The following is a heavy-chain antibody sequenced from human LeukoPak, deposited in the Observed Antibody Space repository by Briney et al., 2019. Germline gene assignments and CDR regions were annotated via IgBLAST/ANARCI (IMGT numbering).Heavy chain of an antibody. CDR2: IIPIFGTA. CDR3: ARGRGVIILVSYYYYGMDV. J-gene: IGHJ6*04. Sequence: SVKVSCKASGGTFSSYAISWVRQAPGQGLEWMGGIIPIFGTANYAQKFQGRVTITADESTSTACMELSSLRSEDTAVYYCARGRGVIILVSYYYYGMDVWGKGTTVTVSS. D-gene: IGHD3-10*01. V-gene: IGHV1-69*13. CDR1: GGTFSSYA.